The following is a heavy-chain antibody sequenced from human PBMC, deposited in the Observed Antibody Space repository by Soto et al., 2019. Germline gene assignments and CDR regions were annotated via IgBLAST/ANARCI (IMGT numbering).Heavy chain of an antibody. Sequence: GAPVKVSCKASCYTFSRYGISWGRQAPGQGLEWMGWISAYNGNTNYAQKLQGRVTMTTDTSTSPAYIELRSLRSDDTAVYYCAGDLAGAIFGVVTHYGMDVWGQGTTVTVSS. V-gene: IGHV1-18*04. D-gene: IGHD3-3*01. CDR1: CYTFSRYG. CDR2: ISAYNGNT. J-gene: IGHJ6*02. CDR3: AGDLAGAIFGVVTHYGMDV.